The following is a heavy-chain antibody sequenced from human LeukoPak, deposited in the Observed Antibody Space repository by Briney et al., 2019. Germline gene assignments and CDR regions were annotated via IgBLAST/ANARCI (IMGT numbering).Heavy chain of an antibody. CDR3: ARDPNYCSGGSCYSYNWFDP. J-gene: IGHJ5*02. D-gene: IGHD2-15*01. CDR1: GGSFSGYY. V-gene: IGHV4-34*01. Sequence: SETLSLTCAVYGGSFSGYYWSWIRQPPGKGLEWIGEIYHSGSTNYNPSLKSRVTISVDKSKNQFSLKLSSVTAADTAVYYCARDPNYCSGGSCYSYNWFDPWGQGTLVTVSS. CDR2: IYHSGST.